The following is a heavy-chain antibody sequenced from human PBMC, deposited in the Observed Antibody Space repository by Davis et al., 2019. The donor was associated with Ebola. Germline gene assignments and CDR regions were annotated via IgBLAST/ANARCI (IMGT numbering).Heavy chain of an antibody. V-gene: IGHV3-21*01. CDR1: GFTFSTYS. Sequence: GESLKISCAASGFTFSTYSMSWVRQAPGKGLEWVSSISSDSDYIYYADSAKGRFTISRDNAKNSLYLQMNSLRAEDTAVYYCAGGPNNNFYYYGMDVWGQGTTVTVSS. CDR3: AGGPNNNFYYYGMDV. CDR2: ISSDSDYI. J-gene: IGHJ6*02. D-gene: IGHD1/OR15-1a*01.